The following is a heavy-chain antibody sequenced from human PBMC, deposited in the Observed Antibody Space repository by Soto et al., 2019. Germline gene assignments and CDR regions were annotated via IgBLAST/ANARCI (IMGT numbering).Heavy chain of an antibody. Sequence: QVQLVQSGAEVKKPGYSVKVSCKASGGTFSTYTSTWVRQATGQGLEWMGRIIPIIGIINYAQKFQGRVTISADKFTGTAYMELTGLRSDDTAVYYCAGDPDSHYNDSHASSYPWGQGTLGTVSS. V-gene: IGHV1-69*08. D-gene: IGHD4-4*01. CDR3: AGDPDSHYNDSHASSYP. J-gene: IGHJ5*02. CDR2: IIPIIGII. CDR1: GGTFSTYT.